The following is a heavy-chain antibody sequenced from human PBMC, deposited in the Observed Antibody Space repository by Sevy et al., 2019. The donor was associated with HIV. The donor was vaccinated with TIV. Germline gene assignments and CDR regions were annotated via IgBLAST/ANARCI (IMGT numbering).Heavy chain of an antibody. CDR1: GFTFSTYT. J-gene: IGHJ4*02. Sequence: GGSLRLSCAASGFTFSTYTMNWVRQAPGKGLEWVSSISSGSIYIYYAYSVKGRFTISRDNAKNSLYLQMNSLRAEDTAIYYCARDGGCTSTSCLLYFDYWGQGTPVTVSS. V-gene: IGHV3-21*01. CDR3: ARDGGCTSTSCLLYFDY. D-gene: IGHD2-2*01. CDR2: ISSGSIYI.